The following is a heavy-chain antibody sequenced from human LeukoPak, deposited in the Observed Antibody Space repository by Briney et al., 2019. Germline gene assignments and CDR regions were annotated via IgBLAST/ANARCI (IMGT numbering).Heavy chain of an antibody. D-gene: IGHD2-21*01. V-gene: IGHV3-23*01. CDR1: GFTLSSYA. CDR3: AKAPVTTCSGAYCYPFDY. CDR2: ISVSGNT. J-gene: IGHJ4*02. Sequence: GGSLRLSCAASGFTLSSYAMSWVRQAPGKGLEWVSAISVSGNTYHADSVKGRFTISRDCSKNTLYLQMNRLRAEDAAVYYCAKAPVTTCSGAYCYPFDYWGQGTLVTVSS.